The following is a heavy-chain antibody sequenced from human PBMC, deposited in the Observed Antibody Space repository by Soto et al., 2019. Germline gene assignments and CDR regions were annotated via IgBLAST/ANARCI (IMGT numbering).Heavy chain of an antibody. V-gene: IGHV3-9*01. D-gene: IGHD3-3*01. CDR1: GFTFDDYA. CDR3: AKHYYDFWSGYSFAFDI. CDR2: ISWNSGSI. J-gene: IGHJ3*02. Sequence: EVQLVESGGGLVQPGRSLRLSCAASGFTFDDYAMHWVRQAPGKGLEWVSGISWNSGSIGYADSVKGRFTISRDNAKNSLYLQMNSLRAEDTALYYCAKHYYDFWSGYSFAFDIWGQGTMVTVSS.